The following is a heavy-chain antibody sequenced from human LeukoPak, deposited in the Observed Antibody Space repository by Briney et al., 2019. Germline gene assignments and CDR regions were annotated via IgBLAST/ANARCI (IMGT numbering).Heavy chain of an antibody. D-gene: IGHD2-2*01. CDR1: GGSFSGYH. Sequence: SETLSLTCAVYGGSFSGYHWSWIRQPPGKGLEWIGEINHSGSTNYNPSLKSRVTISVDTSKNQFSLKLSSVTAADTAVYYCARGCSSTSCYHYFDYWGQGTLVTVSS. CDR3: ARGCSSTSCYHYFDY. V-gene: IGHV4-34*01. J-gene: IGHJ4*02. CDR2: INHSGST.